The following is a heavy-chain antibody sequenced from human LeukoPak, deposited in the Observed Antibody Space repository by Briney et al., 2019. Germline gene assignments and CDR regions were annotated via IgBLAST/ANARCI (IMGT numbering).Heavy chain of an antibody. CDR2: INPNSGGT. Sequence: GASVKVSCKASGYTFTSYYMHWVRQAPGQGLEWMGIINPNSGGTNYAQKFQGRVTMTRDTSISTAYMELSRLRSDDTAMYYCARSSGWKYNIDYWGQGTLVTVSS. J-gene: IGHJ4*02. D-gene: IGHD6-19*01. V-gene: IGHV1-2*02. CDR1: GYTFTSYY. CDR3: ARSSGWKYNIDY.